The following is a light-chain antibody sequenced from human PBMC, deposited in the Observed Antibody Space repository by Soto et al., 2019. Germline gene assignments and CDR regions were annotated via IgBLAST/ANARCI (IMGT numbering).Light chain of an antibody. Sequence: EIVFSQAPGTLSLSPGGRATLSCRARQSVSSSYLAWYQQKPGQAPRLLIYGASSRATGIPDRFSRSVSGTDFTLTISRLEPEDFAVYYCQQFASSPTFGQGPRWIS. CDR3: QQFASSPT. CDR1: QSVSSSY. V-gene: IGKV3-20*01. CDR2: GAS. J-gene: IGKJ1*01.